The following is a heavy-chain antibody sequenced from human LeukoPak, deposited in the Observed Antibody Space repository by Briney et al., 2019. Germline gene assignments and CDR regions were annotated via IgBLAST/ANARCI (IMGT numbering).Heavy chain of an antibody. CDR2: IRYDGSNQ. D-gene: IGHD6-19*01. Sequence: PGGSLRLSCAASGLTFSSYGMHWVRQAPGKGLEWVAFIRYDGSNQYYADSVKGRFTISRDNSKNTLYLQMNSLRAEDTAVYYCAKDSRDSSGWHIFDYWGQGTLVTVSS. J-gene: IGHJ4*02. CDR3: AKDSRDSSGWHIFDY. V-gene: IGHV3-30*02. CDR1: GLTFSSYG.